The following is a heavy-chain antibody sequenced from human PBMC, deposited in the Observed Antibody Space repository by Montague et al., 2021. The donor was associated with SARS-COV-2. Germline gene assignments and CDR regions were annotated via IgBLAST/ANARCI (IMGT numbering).Heavy chain of an antibody. CDR1: GFSFRSYA. J-gene: IGHJ4*02. V-gene: IGHV3-23*01. CDR3: AKGVDASGSYRSTLGY. Sequence: SLRLSCAASGFSFRSYAMNWVRQAPGKGLEWVSGISYTSGSTYYADSAKGRFTISRDNSKNTVYLQMNSLRAEDTAVYYCAKGVDASGSYRSTLGYWGQGTLVTVSS. D-gene: IGHD3-10*01. CDR2: ISYTSGST.